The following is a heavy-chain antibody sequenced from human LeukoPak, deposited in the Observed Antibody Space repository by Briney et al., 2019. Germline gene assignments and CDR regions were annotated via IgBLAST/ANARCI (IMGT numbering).Heavy chain of an antibody. CDR3: ASGYYDSSGSRTPLYYYYYMDV. J-gene: IGHJ6*03. Sequence: PSQTLSLTCTVSGGSISSGGYYWSWIRQPPGKGLEWIGYIHHRGSTHYNPSLKSRVTISLDRSRTRFSLKLSSVTAADTAVYYCASGYYDSSGSRTPLYYYYYMDVWGKGTTVTVSS. CDR1: GGSISSGGYY. D-gene: IGHD3-22*01. CDR2: IHHRGST. V-gene: IGHV4-30-2*01.